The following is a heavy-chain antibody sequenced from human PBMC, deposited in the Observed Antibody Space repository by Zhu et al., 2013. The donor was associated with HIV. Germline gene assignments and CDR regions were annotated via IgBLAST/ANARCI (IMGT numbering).Heavy chain of an antibody. Sequence: QVQLVQSGAEVKKPGASVKVSCKASGYTFTGYYLHWVRQAPGKGLGWMGWINPNSGGTNYAQKFQGRVTMTRDTSIRTAYMELSRLRSDDTAVYYCARETTAGAGVGYNGIDVWGQGTTVTVSS. J-gene: IGHJ6*02. CDR2: INPNSGGT. D-gene: IGHD6-13*01. V-gene: IGHV1-2*02. CDR3: ARETTAGAGVGYNGIDV. CDR1: GYTFTGYY.